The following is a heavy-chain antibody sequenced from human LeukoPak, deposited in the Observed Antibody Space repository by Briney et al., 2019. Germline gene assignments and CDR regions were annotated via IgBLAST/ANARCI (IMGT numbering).Heavy chain of an antibody. V-gene: IGHV3-53*01. CDR1: GFTLSSNY. J-gene: IGHJ5*02. CDR2: IYSGGST. D-gene: IGHD2-2*01. CDR3: AKAYSWDIVVVPAASNWFDP. Sequence: GGSLRLSCAASGFTLSSNYMSWVRQAPGKGLEWVSVIYSGGSTYYADSVKGRFTISRDNSKNTLYLQMNSLRAEDTAVYYCAKAYSWDIVVVPAASNWFDPWGQGTLVTVSS.